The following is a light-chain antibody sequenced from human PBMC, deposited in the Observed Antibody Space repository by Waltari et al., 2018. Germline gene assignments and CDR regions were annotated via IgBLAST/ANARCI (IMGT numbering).Light chain of an antibody. CDR1: GSGGP. V-gene: IGLV2-8*01. J-gene: IGLJ1*01. CDR3: SSDAVSNNFYD. Sequence: QSALTQPPSPSGSPGQSVTIPCPGTGSGGPVPWYQKLPGKAPKLLVYEVSKRPSGVPDRFSGSKSGNTASLTVSGLQAEDEGDYYCSSDAVSNNFYDFGSGTKVTVL. CDR2: EVS.